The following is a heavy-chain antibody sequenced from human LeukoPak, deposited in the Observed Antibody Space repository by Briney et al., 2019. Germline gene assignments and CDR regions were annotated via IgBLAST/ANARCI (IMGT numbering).Heavy chain of an antibody. Sequence: GGSLRLSCAASGSTFSSYGMNWVRQAPGKGLEWVSIISAGGGTTYYADSVKGRFIISRDNSKNTLYLQMNSLRAEDTAVYYCAKRNCSGGTCYPIDYWGQGTLVTVSS. D-gene: IGHD2-15*01. J-gene: IGHJ4*02. CDR2: ISAGGGTT. V-gene: IGHV3-23*01. CDR1: GSTFSSYG. CDR3: AKRNCSGGTCYPIDY.